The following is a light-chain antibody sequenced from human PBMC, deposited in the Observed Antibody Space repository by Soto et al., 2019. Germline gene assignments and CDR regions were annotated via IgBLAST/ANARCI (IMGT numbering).Light chain of an antibody. CDR1: WDISNG. CDR3: MQALQSLT. Sequence: AIPMIQSASSLDGGXGGIVNNPFRAIWDISNGIGWYQQKKGXAPKVXIYGASTLPSGVTSRFSGSGYGKDFKMKISRVEAADVGVYDCMQALQSLTFGQGTRLEIK. CDR2: GAS. J-gene: IGKJ5*01. V-gene: IGKV1-6*02.